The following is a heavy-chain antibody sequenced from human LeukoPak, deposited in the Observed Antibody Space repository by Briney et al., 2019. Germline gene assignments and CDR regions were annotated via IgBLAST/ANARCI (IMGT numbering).Heavy chain of an antibody. D-gene: IGHD3-10*01. CDR3: AKDRLPLIRGIDY. CDR1: GFTFSGYA. J-gene: IGHJ4*02. V-gene: IGHV3-23*01. CDR2: ISGSGTGT. Sequence: GGSLRLSCAASGFTFSGYAMSWVRQAPGKGLEWVSTISGSGTGTFYADSVKGRFTISRDNSKNTLYLQLNSLRAEDTAVYYCAKDRLPLIRGIDYWGQGTLVTVSS.